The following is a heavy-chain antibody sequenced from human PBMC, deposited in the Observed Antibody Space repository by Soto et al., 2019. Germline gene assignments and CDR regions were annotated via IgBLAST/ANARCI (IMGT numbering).Heavy chain of an antibody. V-gene: IGHV1-2*02. CDR1: GYCIIAYY. Sequence: XSVKVSCKASGYCIIAYYIHWVRQAPGQGLEWMGWIDPKNGGTVSAQKFQGRLTMTRDTSISTVYMDLSGLTSDDTALYYCGRDDYGIFPYWGQGSLVTVSS. CDR3: GRDDYGIFPY. D-gene: IGHD3-10*01. CDR2: IDPKNGGT. J-gene: IGHJ4*02.